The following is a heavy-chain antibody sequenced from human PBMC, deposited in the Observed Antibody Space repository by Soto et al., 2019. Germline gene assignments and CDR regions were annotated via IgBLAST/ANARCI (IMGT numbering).Heavy chain of an antibody. Sequence: QITLKESGPTLVKPTQTLTLTCTFSGFSLSTSLVGVGWIPQPPGKALEWLALIYWDDAKRHSPSLKSRLTITKDTSKNQVVLKITNMDPVDTATYYCAHTPDWTYFDYGGQGTLFTVSS. J-gene: IGHJ4*02. D-gene: IGHD3-9*01. CDR3: AHTPDWTYFDY. CDR2: IYWDDAK. V-gene: IGHV2-5*02. CDR1: GFSLSTSLVG.